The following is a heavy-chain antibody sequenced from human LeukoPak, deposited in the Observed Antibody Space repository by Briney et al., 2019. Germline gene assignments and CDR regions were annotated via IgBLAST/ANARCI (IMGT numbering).Heavy chain of an antibody. D-gene: IGHD5-12*01. J-gene: IGHJ4*02. Sequence: ASVKVSCKASGYTFTGYYMHWVRQAPGQGLEWMGWINPNSGGTNYAQKFQGWVTMTRDTSISTAYMELSRLRSDDTAVYYCARGPGFGYDSRNFDYWGQGTLVTVSS. V-gene: IGHV1-2*04. CDR2: INPNSGGT. CDR1: GYTFTGYY. CDR3: ARGPGFGYDSRNFDY.